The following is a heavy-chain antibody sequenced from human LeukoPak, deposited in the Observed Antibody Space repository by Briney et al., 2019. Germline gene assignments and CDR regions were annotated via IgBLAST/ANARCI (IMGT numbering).Heavy chain of an antibody. D-gene: IGHD3-22*01. CDR3: ARESSGYSASFAPFDY. J-gene: IGHJ4*02. CDR1: GDSVSSNSAA. V-gene: IGHV6-1*01. CDR2: TYYRSKWYN. Sequence: SQTLSLTCAISGDSVSSNSAAWDWIRQSPSRGLEWLGRTYYRSKWYNDYAVSVKSRITINPDTSKNHFSLQLSSVTPEDTAVCYCARESSGYSASFAPFDYWGQGTLVTVSS.